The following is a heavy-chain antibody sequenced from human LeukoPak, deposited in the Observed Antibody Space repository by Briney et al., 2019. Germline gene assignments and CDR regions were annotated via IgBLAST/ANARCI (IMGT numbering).Heavy chain of an antibody. Sequence: PSETLSLTCTVSDGSISNYYWTWTRQPAGKGLEWIGRIYVSGSTNYNPSLKSRVTISVDTSKDQFSLKLNSVTAADTAVYYCARADDFWSGYYYMDVWGKGTTVTVSS. CDR2: IYVSGST. CDR1: DGSISNYY. CDR3: ARADDFWSGYYYMDV. D-gene: IGHD3-3*01. J-gene: IGHJ6*03. V-gene: IGHV4-4*07.